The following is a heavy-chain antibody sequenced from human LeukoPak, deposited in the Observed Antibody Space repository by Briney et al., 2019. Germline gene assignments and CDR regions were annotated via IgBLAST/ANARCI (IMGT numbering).Heavy chain of an antibody. J-gene: IGHJ4*02. CDR1: GASISGSY. V-gene: IGHV4-4*09. Sequence: PSETLSLTCTVSGASISGSYWNWFRQPPGRGLEWIGYVYSSGSTDYNPSLKSRVAISVDASKNQFSLKLTSVTAADTTVYYCANSYDSKIVPFDNWGQGALVTVSS. CDR3: ANSYDSKIVPFDN. CDR2: VYSSGST. D-gene: IGHD3-22*01.